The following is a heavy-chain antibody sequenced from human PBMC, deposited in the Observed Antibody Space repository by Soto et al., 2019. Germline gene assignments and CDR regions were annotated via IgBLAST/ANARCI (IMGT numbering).Heavy chain of an antibody. D-gene: IGHD3-10*01. CDR3: AKEGRLRSPAGDYFDS. CDR2: VGRFGNT. CDR1: GFSFPDYD. J-gene: IGHJ4*02. Sequence: EVALLDSGGHLVQPGGSLRLSCEGSGFSFPDYDMNWVRQTPGKGLEWVAAVGRFGNTYYRDAVRERFTISRDDSRNTVYLQMNRLRVEDTAVYFCAKEGRLRSPAGDYFDSWAQGSLVTVSS. V-gene: IGHV3-23*01.